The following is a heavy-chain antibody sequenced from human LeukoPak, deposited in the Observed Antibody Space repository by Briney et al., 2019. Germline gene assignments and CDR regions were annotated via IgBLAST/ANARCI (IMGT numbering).Heavy chain of an antibody. V-gene: IGHV3-48*03. D-gene: IGHD6-19*01. CDR1: GFTFSSYE. Sequence: PGGSLRLSCAASGFTFSSYEMNWVRQAPGKGLEWVSYISSSGSTIYYADSVKGRFTISRDNAKNSLYLQMSSLRAEDTAVYYCASTARIAVAGFDYWGQGTLVTVSS. CDR3: ASTARIAVAGFDY. CDR2: ISSSGSTI. J-gene: IGHJ4*02.